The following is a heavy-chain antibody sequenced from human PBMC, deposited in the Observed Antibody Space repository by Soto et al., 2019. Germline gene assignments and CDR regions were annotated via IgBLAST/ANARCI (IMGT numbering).Heavy chain of an antibody. CDR3: ARDGDGIDDYSYGMDV. Sequence: QVQLVQSGAEVKKPGSSVKVSCKASGGTFSSYAISWVRQAPGQGLEWMGGIIPIFGTANYAQKFQGRVKIPADKSTGTAYMELSSLRSEDTAVYYCARDGDGIDDYSYGMDVWGQGTTVTVSS. CDR1: GGTFSSYA. D-gene: IGHD7-27*01. J-gene: IGHJ6*02. CDR2: IIPIFGTA. V-gene: IGHV1-69*06.